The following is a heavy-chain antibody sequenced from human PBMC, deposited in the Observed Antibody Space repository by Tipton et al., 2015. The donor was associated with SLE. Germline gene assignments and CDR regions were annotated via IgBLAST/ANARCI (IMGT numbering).Heavy chain of an antibody. J-gene: IGHJ4*02. CDR1: GGSFSGYY. D-gene: IGHD2-8*01. CDR3: ASMVYASY. CDR2: INHSGST. Sequence: LRLSCAAYGGSFSGYYWSWIRQPPGKGLEWIGEINHSGSTNYNPSLKSRVTISVDTSKNQFSLKLSSVTAADTAVYYCASMVYASYWGQGTLVTVSS. V-gene: IGHV4-34*01.